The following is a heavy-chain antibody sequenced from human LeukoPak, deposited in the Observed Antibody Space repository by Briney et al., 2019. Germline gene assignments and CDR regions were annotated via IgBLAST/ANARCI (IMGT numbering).Heavy chain of an antibody. Sequence: ASVKVSCKTSGYTFSSYTITWVRQAPGQGLQWMGWINTNTGNPTYAQGFTGRYVFSLDTSVSTAYLQISGLMADDTAVYFCGRDPRLGIRGYTYGYIEYWGQGTLVTVSS. V-gene: IGHV7-4-1*02. CDR2: INTNTGNP. J-gene: IGHJ4*02. CDR1: GYTFSSYT. D-gene: IGHD5-18*01. CDR3: GRDPRLGIRGYTYGYIEY.